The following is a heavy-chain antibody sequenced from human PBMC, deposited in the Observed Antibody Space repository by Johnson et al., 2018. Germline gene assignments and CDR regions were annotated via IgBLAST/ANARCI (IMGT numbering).Heavy chain of an antibody. D-gene: IGHD6-13*01. V-gene: IGHV3-30-3*01. Sequence: QVQLVQSGGGVVQPGRSLRLSCAASGFTFSSYAMHWVRQAPGKGLEWVAVISYDGSNKYYADSVKGRFTISRDNSKNTLYLQMNSLRAEDTAVYYCARRGEAAAGNHYYYYMDVWGKGTTVTVSS. CDR2: ISYDGSNK. CDR3: ARRGEAAAGNHYYYYMDV. CDR1: GFTFSSYA. J-gene: IGHJ6*03.